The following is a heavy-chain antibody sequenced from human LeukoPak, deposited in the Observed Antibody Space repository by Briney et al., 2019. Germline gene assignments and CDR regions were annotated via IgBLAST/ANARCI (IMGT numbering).Heavy chain of an antibody. J-gene: IGHJ4*02. CDR3: ARSPDILTGENFDY. D-gene: IGHD3-9*01. V-gene: IGHV1-2*02. CDR1: GYTFSGYY. CDR2: INPKSGGT. Sequence: GASVKVSCKASGYTFSGYYMHWVRQAPGQGLEWMGWINPKSGGTNEAQKFHDRVTMTRDTSIRTAYMEVSRLRSYDTAVYYCARSPDILTGENFDYWGQGTLVTVSS.